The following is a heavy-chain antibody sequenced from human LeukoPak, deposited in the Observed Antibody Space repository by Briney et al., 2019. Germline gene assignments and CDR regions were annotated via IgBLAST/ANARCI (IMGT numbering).Heavy chain of an antibody. D-gene: IGHD6-19*01. CDR3: ARGGYSTGWHVYFDL. CDR2: ISGSGGST. V-gene: IGHV3-23*01. Sequence: GGSLRLSCAASGFTFSSYAMSWVRQAPGKGLEWVSAISGSGGSTYYADSVKGRFTISRDNSKNSLHLQMNSLKAEDTAVYYCARGGYSTGWHVYFDLWGRGTLVTVSS. J-gene: IGHJ2*01. CDR1: GFTFSSYA.